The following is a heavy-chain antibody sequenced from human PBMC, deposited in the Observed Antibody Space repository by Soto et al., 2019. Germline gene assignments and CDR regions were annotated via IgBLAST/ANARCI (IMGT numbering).Heavy chain of an antibody. D-gene: IGHD2-15*01. Sequence: GGSLRLSCAASGFTFSSYAMHWVRQAPGKGLEWVAVISYDGSNKYYAEYVKGRFTISRDNSKNTLYLQMNSLRAEDTAVYYCARDLGYCSGGSCYGFDYWGQGTLVTVSS. V-gene: IGHV3-30-3*01. CDR2: ISYDGSNK. CDR1: GFTFSSYA. J-gene: IGHJ4*02. CDR3: ARDLGYCSGGSCYGFDY.